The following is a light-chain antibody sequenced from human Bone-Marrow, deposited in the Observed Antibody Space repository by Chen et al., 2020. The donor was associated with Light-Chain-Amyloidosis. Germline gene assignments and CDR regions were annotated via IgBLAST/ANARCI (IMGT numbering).Light chain of an antibody. CDR1: QSVGNNF. J-gene: IGKJ5*01. CDR2: RAS. CDR3: QQYANSTIT. V-gene: IGKV3-20*01. Sequence: EIALTQSPVTLSVSPGERTTLFCRASQSVGNNFLAWYQHKPGQSPRLLIYRASARATGTPDRFSGSGSGTDFTLTVTRLEPDDSAVYYCQQYANSTITFGQGTRLEIK.